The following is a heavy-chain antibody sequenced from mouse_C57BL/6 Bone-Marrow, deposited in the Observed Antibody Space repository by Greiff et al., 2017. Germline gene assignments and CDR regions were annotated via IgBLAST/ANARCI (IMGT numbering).Heavy chain of an antibody. CDR1: GFNIKDDY. CDR2: IDPENGDT. CDR3: TTSALITTVVAPDY. Sequence: DVQLQESGAELVRPGASVKLSCTASGFNIKDDYMHWVKQRPEQGLEWIGWIDPENGDTEYASKFQGKATITADTSSNTAYLQLSSLTSKDTAVYYFTTSALITTVVAPDYWGQGTTLTVSS. V-gene: IGHV14-4*01. D-gene: IGHD1-1*01. J-gene: IGHJ2*01.